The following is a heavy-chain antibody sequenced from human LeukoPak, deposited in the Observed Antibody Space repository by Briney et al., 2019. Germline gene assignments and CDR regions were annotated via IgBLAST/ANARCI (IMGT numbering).Heavy chain of an antibody. V-gene: IGHV4-34*01. D-gene: IGHD3-3*01. Sequence: NPGGSLRLSCAASGFTFSSYSMNWIRQPRGKGLEWIGEINHSGSTNYNPSLKSRVTISVDTSKNQFSLKLSSVTAADTAVYYCARMDFWSGYSFDYWGQGTLVTVSS. CDR3: ARMDFWSGYSFDY. CDR2: INHSGST. J-gene: IGHJ4*02. CDR1: GFTFSSYS.